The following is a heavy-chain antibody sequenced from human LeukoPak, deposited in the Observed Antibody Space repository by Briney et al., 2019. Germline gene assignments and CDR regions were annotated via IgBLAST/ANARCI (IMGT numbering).Heavy chain of an antibody. Sequence: SETLSLTCTVSGGSISTYYWSWIRQPPGKGLEWIGDIYYSGSTYYNASLKSRVTISVDTSKTQFSLKLSSVTAADTAVYYCARGHSSRWYWGFDPWGQGTLVTVSS. CDR2: IYYSGST. D-gene: IGHD6-13*01. CDR1: GGSISTYY. V-gene: IGHV4-59*08. J-gene: IGHJ5*02. CDR3: ARGHSSRWYWGFDP.